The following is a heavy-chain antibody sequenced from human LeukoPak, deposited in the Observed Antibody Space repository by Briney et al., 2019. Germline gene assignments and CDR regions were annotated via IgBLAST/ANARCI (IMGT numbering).Heavy chain of an antibody. CDR2: IIPIFGTA. V-gene: IGHV1-69*05. CDR1: GGTFSSYA. Sequence: VASVKVSCKASGGTFSSYAISWVRQAPGQGLEWMGGIIPIFGTANYAQKFQGSVTITTDESTSTAYMELSSLRSEDTAVYYCARGTTGTTWWFDPWGQGTLVTVSS. CDR3: ARGTTGTTWWFDP. J-gene: IGHJ5*02. D-gene: IGHD1-1*01.